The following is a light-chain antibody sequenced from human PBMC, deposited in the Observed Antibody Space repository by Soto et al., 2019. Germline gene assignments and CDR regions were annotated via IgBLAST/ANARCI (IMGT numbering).Light chain of an antibody. V-gene: IGKV1-5*01. CDR3: QQYNSYSLWT. CDR1: QSVGAW. J-gene: IGKJ1*01. Sequence: IQMSHSPPTLSASVGDRVTITCRASQSVGAWLAWYQQKPGKAPKLLIYDASSLESGVPSRFSGSGSGTEFTLTISSLQPDDFATYYCQQYNSYSLWTFGQGTKVDIK. CDR2: DAS.